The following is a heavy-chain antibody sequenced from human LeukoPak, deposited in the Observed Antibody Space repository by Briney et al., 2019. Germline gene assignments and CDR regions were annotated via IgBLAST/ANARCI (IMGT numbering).Heavy chain of an antibody. V-gene: IGHV3-30*04. D-gene: IGHD3-16*02. Sequence: AGGSLRLSCAASGFTFSSYAMHWVRQAPGKGLEWVAVISYDGSNKYYADSVKGRFTISRDNSKNTLYLQMNSLRAEDTAVYYCARDRGDYVWGSYRYGAFDIWGQGTLVTVSS. CDR2: ISYDGSNK. CDR1: GFTFSSYA. J-gene: IGHJ4*02. CDR3: ARDRGDYVWGSYRYGAFDI.